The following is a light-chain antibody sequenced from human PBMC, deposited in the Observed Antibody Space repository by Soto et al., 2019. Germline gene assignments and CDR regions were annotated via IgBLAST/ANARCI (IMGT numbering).Light chain of an antibody. Sequence: EIVLTQSPATLSLSPGERATLSCRASQSVSSYLAWYQQKPGQAPRLLMYDASNRATGIPSRFSGSGSGTEFTLTISSLEPEDFAVYYCQQRSNWPRTFGQGTKLEIK. CDR3: QQRSNWPRT. V-gene: IGKV3-11*01. J-gene: IGKJ2*01. CDR1: QSVSSY. CDR2: DAS.